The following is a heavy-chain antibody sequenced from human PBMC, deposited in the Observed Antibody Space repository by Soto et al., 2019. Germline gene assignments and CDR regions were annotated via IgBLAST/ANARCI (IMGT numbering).Heavy chain of an antibody. Sequence: EVQLVESGGGVVQPGGSMRRSCAASGFNFNTYWMYWVRQAPGKGLEWVANRDTDGSRKNYVDSGKVRFIISRDKDKNSLFLQMNILRSDDTAGYCGVRVPLDGNYANRLDVWGQVTTVTGSS. V-gene: IGHV3-7*03. J-gene: IGHJ6*02. CDR1: GFNFNTYW. CDR3: VRVPLDGNYANRLDV. CDR2: RDTDGSRK. D-gene: IGHD4-17*01.